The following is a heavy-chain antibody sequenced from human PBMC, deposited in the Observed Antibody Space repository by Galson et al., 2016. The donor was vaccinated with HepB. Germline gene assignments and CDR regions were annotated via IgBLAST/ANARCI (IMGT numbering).Heavy chain of an antibody. D-gene: IGHD2-15*01. CDR3: PGYCRGRSCSGLASFDY. CDR2: VAGTE. Sequence: SLRLSCAASGFTFTDYTMSWVRQGPGRALEWVSSVAGTEYYADYVTGRFTASRDNSQNMVYLHMGNLRAEDTAIDYCPGYCRGRSCSGLASFDYWSQGSLVTVS. CDR1: GFTFTDYT. J-gene: IGHJ4*02. V-gene: IGHV3-23*01.